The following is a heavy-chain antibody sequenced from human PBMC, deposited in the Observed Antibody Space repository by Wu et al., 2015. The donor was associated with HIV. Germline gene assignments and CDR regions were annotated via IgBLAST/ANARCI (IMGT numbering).Heavy chain of an antibody. CDR2: ISAYNGNT. Sequence: QVQLVQSGAEVKKPGASVKVSCKASGYTFTSYGISWVRQAPGQGLEWMGWISAYNGNTNYAQKLQGGVTMTTDTSTSTAYMELRSLRSDDTAVYYCARVQTEAGIVVVPAATDFDYWGQGTLVTVSS. V-gene: IGHV1-18*01. J-gene: IGHJ4*02. D-gene: IGHD2-2*01. CDR3: ARVQTEAGIVVVPAATDFDY. CDR1: GYTFTSYG.